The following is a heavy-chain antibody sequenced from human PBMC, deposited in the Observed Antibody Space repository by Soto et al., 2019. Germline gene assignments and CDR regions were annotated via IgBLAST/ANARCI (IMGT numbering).Heavy chain of an antibody. CDR3: AKELIAALTGHYFDY. CDR1: GFTFSSYG. CDR2: ISYDGSNK. Sequence: SLRLSCAASGFTFSSYGMHWVRQAPGKGLEWVAVISYDGSNKYYADSVKGRFTISRDNSKNTLYLQMNSLRAEDTAVYYCAKELIAALTGHYFDYWGQGTLVTVSS. J-gene: IGHJ4*02. V-gene: IGHV3-30*18. D-gene: IGHD6-6*01.